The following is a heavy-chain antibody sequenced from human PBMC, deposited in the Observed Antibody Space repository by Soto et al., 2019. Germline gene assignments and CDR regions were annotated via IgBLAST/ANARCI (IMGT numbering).Heavy chain of an antibody. CDR2: IYHSGST. CDR1: GGSISSGGYY. D-gene: IGHD2-21*02. Sequence: SETLSLTCTFSGGSISSGGYYLSWIRQHPGKGLEWIGYIYHSGSTYYNPSLKSRVTISVDTSKNQFSLKLSSVTAADTAVYYCARVWGGDERGYWFDPWGQGTLVTVSS. CDR3: ARVWGGDERGYWFDP. V-gene: IGHV4-31*03. J-gene: IGHJ5*02.